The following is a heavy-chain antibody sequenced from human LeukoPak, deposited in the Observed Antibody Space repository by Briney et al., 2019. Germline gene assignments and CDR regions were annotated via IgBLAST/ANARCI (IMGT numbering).Heavy chain of an antibody. V-gene: IGHV1-69*05. D-gene: IGHD3-3*01. CDR1: GYTFTGYY. Sequence: ASVKVSCKASGYTFTGYYMHWVRQAPGQGLEWMGGIIPIFGTANYAQKFQGRVTITTDESTSTAYMELSSLRSEDTAVYYCATSTPTIFGLYYFDYWGQGTLVTVSS. CDR3: ATSTPTIFGLYYFDY. J-gene: IGHJ4*02. CDR2: IIPIFGTA.